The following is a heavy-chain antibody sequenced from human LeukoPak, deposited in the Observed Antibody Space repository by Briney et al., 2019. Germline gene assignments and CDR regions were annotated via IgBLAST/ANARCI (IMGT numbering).Heavy chain of an antibody. Sequence: SETLSLTCSVSGGSISNYYWSWIRQPAGKGLEWIGRIYTSGSTEYNPSLKSRVTMSLDKSKNQFSLKLSSVIAADTAVYYCANLHRDSDGYYYVDNWGQGTLVTVSS. CDR1: GGSISNYY. V-gene: IGHV4-4*07. CDR3: ANLHRDSDGYYYVDN. D-gene: IGHD3-22*01. J-gene: IGHJ4*02. CDR2: IYTSGST.